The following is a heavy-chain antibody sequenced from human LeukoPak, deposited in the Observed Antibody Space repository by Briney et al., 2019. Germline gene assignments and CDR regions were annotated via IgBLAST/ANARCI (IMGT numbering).Heavy chain of an antibody. Sequence: SETLSLTCSVSGDSVSRSDSYWDWIRQPPGKGLEWIGTIYYSGRTYYSPSLKSRVTMSVDPSNNQFSLNLRSVAAADTALYYCARRRYYDGSGYLEWGQGTLLSVSS. V-gene: IGHV4-39*01. D-gene: IGHD3-22*01. CDR1: GDSVSRSDSY. CDR3: ARRRYYDGSGYLE. CDR2: IYYSGRT. J-gene: IGHJ1*01.